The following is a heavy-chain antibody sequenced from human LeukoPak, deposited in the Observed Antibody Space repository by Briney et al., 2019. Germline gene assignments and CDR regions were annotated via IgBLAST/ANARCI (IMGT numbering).Heavy chain of an antibody. J-gene: IGHJ4*02. D-gene: IGHD5-24*01. CDR1: GFTFNSYD. CDR3: AKDYSAYNYLADFDY. Sequence: GGSLRLSCAASGFTFNSYDMSWVRQAPGKGLEWVSAISGSGGTYYAESVKGQFTVSRDNSNNTLYLQMDGMRAEDTAVYYCAKDYSAYNYLADFDYWGQGTLVTVSS. CDR2: ISGSGGT. V-gene: IGHV3-23*01.